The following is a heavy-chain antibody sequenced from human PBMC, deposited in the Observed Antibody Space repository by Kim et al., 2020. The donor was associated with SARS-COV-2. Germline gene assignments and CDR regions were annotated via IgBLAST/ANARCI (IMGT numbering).Heavy chain of an antibody. CDR1: GFTFSNYA. V-gene: IGHV3-23*01. J-gene: IGHJ4*02. Sequence: GGSLRLSCAASGFTFSNYAMSWVRQAPGKGLEWVSAISGSGGSTYYADSVKGRFTISRDNSKNTLYLQMNSLRAEDTAVYYCAKEGYYYDSSGYYYHYYFDYWGQGTLVTVSS. D-gene: IGHD3-22*01. CDR2: ISGSGGST. CDR3: AKEGYYYDSSGYYYHYYFDY.